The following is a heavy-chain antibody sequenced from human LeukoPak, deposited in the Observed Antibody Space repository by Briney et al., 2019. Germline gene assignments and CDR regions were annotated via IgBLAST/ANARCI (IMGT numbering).Heavy chain of an antibody. V-gene: IGHV1-2*02. D-gene: IGHD2-2*01. CDR1: GYTFTGYY. CDR3: ARDPYCSSTSCYQSRYYYYYYGMDV. CDR2: INPNSGGT. Sequence: ASVKVSCKASGYTFTGYYMHWVRQAPGQGLEWMGWINPNSGGTNYAQKFQGRVTMTRDTSISTAYMELSRLRSDDTAVYYCARDPYCSSTSCYQSRYYYYYYGMDVWGQGTTVTVSS. J-gene: IGHJ6*02.